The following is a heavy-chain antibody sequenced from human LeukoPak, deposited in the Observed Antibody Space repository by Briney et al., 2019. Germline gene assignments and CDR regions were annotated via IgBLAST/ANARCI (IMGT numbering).Heavy chain of an antibody. CDR1: GFTFSSYA. CDR2: ISCDGSNK. V-gene: IGHV3-30*04. CDR3: AATKTFDC. Sequence: GRSLRLSCAASGFTFSSYAMHWVRQAPGKGLEWVAVISCDGSNKHYVDSVKGRFTISRDNSKNTVHLQMNSLRVEDTAVYYCAATKTFDCWGQGTLVTVSS. J-gene: IGHJ4*02. D-gene: IGHD1-26*01.